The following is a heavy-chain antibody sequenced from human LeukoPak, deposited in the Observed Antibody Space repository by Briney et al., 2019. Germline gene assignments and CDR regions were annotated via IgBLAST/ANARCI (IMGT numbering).Heavy chain of an antibody. CDR1: GFTFSSYS. J-gene: IGHJ4*02. CDR3: AWGRGSSNRYVDQ. Sequence: GVSLRLSCAASGFTFSSYSMNWVRQAPGKGLEWISVIYGRYGGDKTYYADSVKGRFTISRDNSKNTLYLQMDSLRAEETAVYYCAWGRGSSNRYVDQWGQGTLVTVSS. CDR2: IYGRYGGDKT. V-gene: IGHV3-NL1*01. D-gene: IGHD3-16*02.